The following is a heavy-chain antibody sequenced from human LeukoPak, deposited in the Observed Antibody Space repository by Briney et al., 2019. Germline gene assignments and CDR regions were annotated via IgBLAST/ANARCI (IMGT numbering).Heavy chain of an antibody. CDR2: INSGGHT. V-gene: IGHV3-53*01. D-gene: IGHD1-26*01. J-gene: IGHJ4*02. CDR1: GFIVSNNY. Sequence: GGSLRLSCAASGFIVSNNYMNWVRQAPGKGLEWVSVINSGGHTDYADSVKGRFTISRDNSKNTLYLQMSSLRAEDTAVYYCAKDDSGSYYYYWGQGTLVTVSS. CDR3: AKDDSGSYYYY.